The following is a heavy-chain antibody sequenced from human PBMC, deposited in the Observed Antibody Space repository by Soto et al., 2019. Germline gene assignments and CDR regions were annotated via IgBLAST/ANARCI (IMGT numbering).Heavy chain of an antibody. D-gene: IGHD6-25*01. CDR2: TYFRSKWYN. Sequence: SQTLSLTCAISGDSVSSNTASWNWIRQSPSRGLEWLGRTYFRSKWYNDYAVSVKSRITINPDTSKNQFSLQLNSVTPEDTAVYYCARARSWDSSGFYFDYWGQGTPVTVSS. J-gene: IGHJ4*02. CDR3: ARARSWDSSGFYFDY. V-gene: IGHV6-1*01. CDR1: GDSVSSNTAS.